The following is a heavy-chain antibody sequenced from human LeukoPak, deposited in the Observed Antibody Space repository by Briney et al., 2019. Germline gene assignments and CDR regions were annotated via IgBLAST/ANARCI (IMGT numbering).Heavy chain of an antibody. Sequence: GESLKISCKGSGYSFISYWIGWVRQMPGKGLEWAAVISYDGSNKYYADSVKGRFTISRDNSKNTLYLQMNSLRAEDTAVYYCANVQDGSGSYYTRHDAFDIWGQGTMVTVSS. CDR2: ISYDGSNK. J-gene: IGHJ3*02. V-gene: IGHV3-30*18. CDR1: GYSFISYW. CDR3: ANVQDGSGSYYTRHDAFDI. D-gene: IGHD3-10*01.